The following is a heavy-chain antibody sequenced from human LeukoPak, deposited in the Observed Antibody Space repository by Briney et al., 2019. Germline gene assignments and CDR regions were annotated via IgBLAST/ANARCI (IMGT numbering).Heavy chain of an antibody. D-gene: IGHD5/OR15-5a*01. CDR2: IGGSDDST. CDR3: AKGLVCHDNYFDN. Sequence: PGDSLRLSCVASGFSFSTYAMNWVRQVPGKGLEWVSTIGGSDDSTSYADSVKGRFTISSDFSKNTLYLQMNSLRAEDTAVYFCAKGLVCHDNYFDNWGQGTLVTVSS. CDR1: GFSFSTYA. J-gene: IGHJ4*02. V-gene: IGHV3-23*01.